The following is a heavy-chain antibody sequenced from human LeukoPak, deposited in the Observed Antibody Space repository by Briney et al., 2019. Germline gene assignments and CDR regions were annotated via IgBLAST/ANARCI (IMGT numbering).Heavy chain of an antibody. J-gene: IGHJ6*03. Sequence: ASVKVSCKASGDTFSSYAISWVRQAPGQGLEWMGGIIPIFGTANYAQKFQGRVTITADKSTSTAYMELSSLRSEDTAVYYCARGISPHPPRRVVPAARTYYYYYYMDVWGKGTTVTVSS. CDR2: IIPIFGTA. CDR1: GDTFSSYA. V-gene: IGHV1-69*06. CDR3: ARGISPHPPRRVVPAARTYYYYYYMDV. D-gene: IGHD2-2*01.